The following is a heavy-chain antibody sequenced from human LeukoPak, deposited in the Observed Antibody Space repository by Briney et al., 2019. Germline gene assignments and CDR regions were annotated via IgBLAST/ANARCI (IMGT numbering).Heavy chain of an antibody. CDR2: IYHSGST. Sequence: SETLSLTCAVSGVSISSGGYSWSWIRQPPGKGLEWIGYIYHSGSTYYNPSLKSRVTISVDRSKNQFSLKLSSVTAADTAVYYCAREDCSSTSCYPDYWGQETLVTVSS. J-gene: IGHJ4*02. CDR3: AREDCSSTSCYPDY. V-gene: IGHV4-30-2*01. CDR1: GVSISSGGYS. D-gene: IGHD2-2*01.